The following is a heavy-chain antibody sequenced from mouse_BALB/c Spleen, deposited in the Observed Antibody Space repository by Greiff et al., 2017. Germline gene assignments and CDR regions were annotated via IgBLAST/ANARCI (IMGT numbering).Heavy chain of an antibody. CDR3: ARDIGYGSRAY. CDR1: GFTFTDYY. D-gene: IGHD1-1*01. J-gene: IGHJ3*01. V-gene: IGHV7-3*02. CDR2: IRNKANGYTT. Sequence: EVQLQESGGGLVQPGGSLRLSCATSGFTFTDYYMSWVRQPPGKALEWLGFIRNKANGYTTEYSASVKGRFTISRDNSQSILYLQMNTLRAEDSATYYCARDIGYGSRAYWGQGTLVTVSA.